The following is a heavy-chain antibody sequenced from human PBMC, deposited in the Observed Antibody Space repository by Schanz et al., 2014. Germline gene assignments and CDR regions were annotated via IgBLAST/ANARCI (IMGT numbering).Heavy chain of an antibody. CDR3: AKRNHDMQSLPLDY. V-gene: IGHV3-23*01. CDR2: ITGSGAT. CDR1: GFTFSVFA. D-gene: IGHD3-9*01. J-gene: IGHJ4*02. Sequence: VQLLESGGGLVQPGGSLRLSCAASGFTFSVFAMNWVRQAPGKGLEWVSIITGSGATYYADSVKGRFTISRDNSKNTLYLQMNSLSAEDTAVYYCAKRNHDMQSLPLDYWGQGTLVTVSS.